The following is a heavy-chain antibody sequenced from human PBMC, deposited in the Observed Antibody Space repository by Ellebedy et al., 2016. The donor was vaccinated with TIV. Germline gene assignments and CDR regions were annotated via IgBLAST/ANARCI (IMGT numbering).Heavy chain of an antibody. D-gene: IGHD2-2*01. CDR2: IYYSGST. Sequence: SETLSLTCTVSGGSISSPNYYWGWIRQPPGKGLEWIGIIYYSGSTNYNPFLKSRVTIFVDTSKNHLSLKLSSVTAADTAVYYCARPEMPLLFDAFDIWGQGTMVTVSS. V-gene: IGHV4-39*02. CDR1: GGSISSPNYY. CDR3: ARPEMPLLFDAFDI. J-gene: IGHJ3*02.